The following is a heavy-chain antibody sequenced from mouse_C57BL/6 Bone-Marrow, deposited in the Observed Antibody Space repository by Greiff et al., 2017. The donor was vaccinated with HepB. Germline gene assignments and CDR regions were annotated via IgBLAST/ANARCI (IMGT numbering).Heavy chain of an antibody. Sequence: EVQLVESGGGLVKPGGSLKLSCAASGFTFSSYTMSWVRQTPEKRLEWVATISGGGGNTYYPDSVKGRFTISRDNAKNTLYLQMSSLRSEDTALYYCARQGYGSSPGFAYWGQGTLVTVSA. V-gene: IGHV5-9*01. D-gene: IGHD1-1*01. J-gene: IGHJ3*01. CDR2: ISGGGGNT. CDR3: ARQGYGSSPGFAY. CDR1: GFTFSSYT.